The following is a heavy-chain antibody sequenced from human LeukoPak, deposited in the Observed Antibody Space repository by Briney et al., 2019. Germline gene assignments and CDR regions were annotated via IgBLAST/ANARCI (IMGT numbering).Heavy chain of an antibody. CDR1: GFTFSNYG. J-gene: IGHJ4*02. CDR3: AKGVDYCSGGSCPADH. D-gene: IGHD2-15*01. V-gene: IGHV3-30*18. Sequence: PGRSLRLSCAASGFTFSNYGIHWVRQAPGKGLEWVAVISYDGNNKYYADSVKGRFTISRDNSKNTLFLQMNSLRAEDTAVYYCAKGVDYCSGGSCPADHWGPGTLVTVSS. CDR2: ISYDGNNK.